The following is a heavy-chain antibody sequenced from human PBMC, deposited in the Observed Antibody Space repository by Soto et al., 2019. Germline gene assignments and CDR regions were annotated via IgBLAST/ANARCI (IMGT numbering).Heavy chain of an antibody. V-gene: IGHV1-69*02. CDR3: ARGSPYYFDY. CDR1: GGTFSSYT. CDR2: IIPILGIA. J-gene: IGHJ4*02. D-gene: IGHD1-26*01. Sequence: QVQLVQSGAEVKKPGSSVKVSCKASGGTFSSYTISWVRQAPGQGLEWMGRIIPILGIANYAQKFQGRVTITADKSTSKAKRGLTSLRSEDTAVYYCARGSPYYFDYGGQGPLVTVSS.